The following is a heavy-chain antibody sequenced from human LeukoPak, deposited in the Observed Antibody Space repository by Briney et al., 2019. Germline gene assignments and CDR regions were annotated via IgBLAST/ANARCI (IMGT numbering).Heavy chain of an antibody. D-gene: IGHD6-13*01. CDR3: AGSIAAAGDY. Sequence: GGSLRLSCAASGFTVSSNYMSWVRQAPGKGLEWVSVIHNSGNTYYADSVKGRFTISRDNSKNTLYLQMKSLRAEDTAVYYCAGSIAAAGDYWGQGTLVTVSS. J-gene: IGHJ4*02. V-gene: IGHV3-53*01. CDR2: IHNSGNT. CDR1: GFTVSSNY.